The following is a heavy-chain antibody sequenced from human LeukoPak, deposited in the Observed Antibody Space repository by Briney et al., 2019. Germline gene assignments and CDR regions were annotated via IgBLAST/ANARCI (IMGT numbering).Heavy chain of an antibody. CDR3: ARDFRGINTQHFDY. CDR2: IYHSGST. CDR1: GGSISSSNW. V-gene: IGHV4-4*02. D-gene: IGHD2-15*01. J-gene: IGHJ4*02. Sequence: PSGTLSLTCAVSGGSISSSNWWSWVRQPPGKGLEWIGEIYHSGSTNYNPSLKSRVTISVDKSKNQFSLKLRSVTAADTAVYYCARDFRGINTQHFDYWGQGTLVTVSS.